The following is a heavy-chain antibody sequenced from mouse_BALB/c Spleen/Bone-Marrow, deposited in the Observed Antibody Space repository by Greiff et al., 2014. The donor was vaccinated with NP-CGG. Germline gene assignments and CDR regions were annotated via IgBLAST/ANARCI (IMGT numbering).Heavy chain of an antibody. D-gene: IGHD2-4*01. CDR2: IDTSDSYT. Sequence: QVQLQQSGAELGMPGASVKMSCKASGYTFTDNWIYWVKQRPGQGLEWIGAIDTSDSYTNYNQKFMGKASLTVDASSSTAYVQVSSQTSDDSAVYYCARGGHDFSLDYWGQGTSVTVSS. CDR3: ARGGHDFSLDY. J-gene: IGHJ4*01. CDR1: GYTFTDNW. V-gene: IGHV1-69*01.